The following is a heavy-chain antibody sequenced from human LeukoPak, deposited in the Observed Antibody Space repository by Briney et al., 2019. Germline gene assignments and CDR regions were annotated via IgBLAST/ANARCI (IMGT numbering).Heavy chain of an antibody. CDR2: ISSTGSFI. V-gene: IGHV3-48*01. J-gene: IGHJ4*02. CDR1: GFTFATYG. D-gene: IGHD5-12*01. Sequence: GGSLRLSCAASGFTFATYGMNWVRQAPGKGLEWVSYISSTGSFIYNADSVKGRFTISRDNGKNSLYLQMSSLRADDTAVYYCARVEASGYDYGAFDYWGQGTLVTVSS. CDR3: ARVEASGYDYGAFDY.